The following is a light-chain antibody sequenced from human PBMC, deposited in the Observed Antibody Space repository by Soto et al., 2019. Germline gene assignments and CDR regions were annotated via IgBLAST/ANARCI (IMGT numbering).Light chain of an antibody. V-gene: IGKV3-20*01. CDR3: QQYGAFPPT. J-gene: IGKJ4*01. CDR2: GAS. CDR1: QTVSNTY. Sequence: EIVLTQFPGALSLSPGERVTLSCRASQTVSNTYLAWYQQKSGQAPKFLIYGASNRATGIPDRFSGSGSGTDFTLTISRLEPEDFAVYYCQQYGAFPPTCGGGTKVQIK.